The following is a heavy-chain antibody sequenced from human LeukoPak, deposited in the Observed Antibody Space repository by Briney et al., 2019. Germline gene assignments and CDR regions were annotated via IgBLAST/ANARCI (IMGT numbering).Heavy chain of an antibody. Sequence: SQTLSLTCTVSGDSISSGDHCWSWIRQPPGKGLEWIGYIHYSGSTYYNPSVKSRVIISVAMSKNQFSLSLDSLTAADSAVYYCARAAADTNSWYYFDYWGQGTLVTVSS. CDR2: IHYSGST. J-gene: IGHJ4*02. CDR3: ARAAADTNSWYYFDY. CDR1: GDSISSGDHC. D-gene: IGHD2/OR15-2a*01. V-gene: IGHV4-30-4*01.